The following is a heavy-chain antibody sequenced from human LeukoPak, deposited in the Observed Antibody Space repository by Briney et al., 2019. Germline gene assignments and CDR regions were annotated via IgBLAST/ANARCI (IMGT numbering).Heavy chain of an antibody. CDR1: GGSFSGYY. Sequence: SETLSLTCAVYGGSFSGYYWSWIRQPPGKGLEWIGSIYCGGGTHYNPSLRSRVTISIDTSKNQFSLKVSSVTAADTAVYSCARYVAATALDYWGQGILVTVSS. CDR2: IYCGGGT. V-gene: IGHV4-34*01. J-gene: IGHJ4*02. CDR3: ARYVAATALDY. D-gene: IGHD6-19*01.